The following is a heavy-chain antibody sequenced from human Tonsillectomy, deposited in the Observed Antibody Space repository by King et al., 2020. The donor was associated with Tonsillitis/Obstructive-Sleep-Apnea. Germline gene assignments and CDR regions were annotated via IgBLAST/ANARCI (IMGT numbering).Heavy chain of an antibody. CDR1: GFTFSSYS. CDR2: ISSSSSYI. V-gene: IGHV3-21*01. CDR3: ARALPPGPGIQLPFDY. D-gene: IGHD5-18*01. Sequence: VQLVESGGGLVKPGGSLRLSCAASGFTFSSYSMNWVRQAPGKGLEWVSSISSSSSYIYYADSVKGRFTISRDNAKNSLYLQMNSLRAEDTAVYYCARALPPGPGIQLPFDYWGQGTLVTVSS. J-gene: IGHJ4*02.